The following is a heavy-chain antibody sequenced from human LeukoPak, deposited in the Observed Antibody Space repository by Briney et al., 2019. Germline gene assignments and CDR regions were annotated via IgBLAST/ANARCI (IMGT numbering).Heavy chain of an antibody. V-gene: IGHV1-46*01. CDR3: ARAWEAVAGNYGVIDY. CDR2: INPSGGGT. J-gene: IGHJ4*02. CDR1: GYSFINYY. Sequence: GASVKVSCKASGYSFINYYIHWVRQAPGQGLEWMGIINPSGGGTSYARKFQGRGTMTRDMSTSTVYMELNSLTSEDTAVYYCARAWEAVAGNYGVIDYWGQGTLVTVSS. D-gene: IGHD1-7*01.